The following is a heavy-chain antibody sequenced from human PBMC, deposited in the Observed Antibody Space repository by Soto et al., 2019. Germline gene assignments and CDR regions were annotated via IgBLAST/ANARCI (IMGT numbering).Heavy chain of an antibody. D-gene: IGHD3-10*01. CDR3: ARGHYGTLTGYFDC. J-gene: IGHJ4*02. CDR1: GFTVRNNY. CDR2: VYDDGST. V-gene: IGHV3-66*01. Sequence: EVQLVESGGGLVQPGGSLRLSCAASGFTVRNNYMSWVRQAPGKGLESVSVVYDDGSTYYVDSVKGRFTISRDNSKNTVDLQMNSLRADDTAVYYCARGHYGTLTGYFDCWGQGTLVSVSS.